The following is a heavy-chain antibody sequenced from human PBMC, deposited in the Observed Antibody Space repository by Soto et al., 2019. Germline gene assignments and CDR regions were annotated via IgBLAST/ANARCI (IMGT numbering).Heavy chain of an antibody. V-gene: IGHV4-39*01. CDR3: ARLKASAVGWSFDL. CDR2: IYYSGST. CDR1: GGSISSSSYY. Sequence: QLQLQESGPGLVKPSETLSLTCTVSGGSISSSSYYWGWIRQPPGKGLEWIGSIYYSGSTYYNPSLKSRVTISVDTSKNQFSLKLSSVTTADTAVYYCARLKASAVGWSFDLWGRGTLVTVSS. J-gene: IGHJ2*01. D-gene: IGHD2-21*01.